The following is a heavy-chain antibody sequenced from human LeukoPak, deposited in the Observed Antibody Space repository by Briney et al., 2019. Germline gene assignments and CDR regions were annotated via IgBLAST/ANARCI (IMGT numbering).Heavy chain of an antibody. V-gene: IGHV4-4*07. Sequence: PSETLSFTCTVSGGSISSYYWSWIRQPAGKGLEWIGRIYTSGSTNYNPSLKSRVTMSVDTSKNQFSLKLSSVTAADTAVYYCARGIPPPSGAHFDYWGQGTLVTVSS. J-gene: IGHJ4*02. CDR2: IYTSGST. CDR3: ARGIPPPSGAHFDY. CDR1: GGSISSYY. D-gene: IGHD3-10*01.